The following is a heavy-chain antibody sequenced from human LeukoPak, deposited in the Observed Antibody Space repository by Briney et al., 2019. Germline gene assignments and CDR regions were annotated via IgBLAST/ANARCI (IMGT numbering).Heavy chain of an antibody. V-gene: IGHV1-69*13. D-gene: IGHD6-19*01. J-gene: IGHJ4*02. CDR1: GGTFSSYA. Sequence: ASMKVSCKASGGTFSSYAISWVRQAPGQGLEWMGGIIPIFGTANYAQKFQGRVTITADESTSTAYMELSSLRSEDTAVYYCARVVEQWLADYWGQGTLVTVSS. CDR3: ARVVEQWLADY. CDR2: IIPIFGTA.